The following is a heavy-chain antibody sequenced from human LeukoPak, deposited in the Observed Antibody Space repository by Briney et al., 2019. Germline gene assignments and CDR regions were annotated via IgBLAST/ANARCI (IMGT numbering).Heavy chain of an antibody. V-gene: IGHV4-31*03. CDR1: GGSISSGGNY. CDR3: ARVEVIGSTRYFDY. CDR2: IYYVGNT. D-gene: IGHD3-16*02. J-gene: IGHJ4*02. Sequence: PSETLSLTCTVSGGSISSGGNYWSWLRQLPGKGLEWIGYIYYVGNTNYNSSLKSRLSMSVDTSNNQFSLRLTSVTAADTAVYYCARVEVIGSTRYFDYWGQGAMVSVSS.